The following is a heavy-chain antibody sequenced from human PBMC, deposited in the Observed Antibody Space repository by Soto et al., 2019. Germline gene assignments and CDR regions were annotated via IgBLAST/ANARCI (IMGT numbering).Heavy chain of an antibody. CDR2: TIPIFGTA. CDR1: GGTFSSYA. D-gene: IGHD2-2*01. J-gene: IGHJ6*02. CDR3: ARDWGVVPAARRVEYYYYGMDV. Sequence: GASVKLSCKASGGTFSSYAISWVRQAPGQGLEWMGGTIPIFGTANYSQRFQGRVTITADKTTSTTYMELSSLRSEDTAVYYCARDWGVVPAARRVEYYYYGMDVWGQGTTVTVSS. V-gene: IGHV1-69*06.